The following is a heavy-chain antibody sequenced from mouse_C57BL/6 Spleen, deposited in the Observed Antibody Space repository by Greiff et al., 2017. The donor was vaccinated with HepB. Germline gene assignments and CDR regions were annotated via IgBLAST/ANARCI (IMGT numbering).Heavy chain of an antibody. CDR2: INPYNGGT. Sequence: EVQLQQSGPVLVKPGASVKMSCKASGYTFTDYYMNWVKQSHGKSLEWIGVINPYNGGTSYNQKFKGKATLTVDKSSSTAYMELNSLTSEDSAVYYCARDGDGYYEGYFDYWGQGTTLTVSS. CDR1: GYTFTDYY. J-gene: IGHJ2*01. V-gene: IGHV1-19*01. D-gene: IGHD2-3*01. CDR3: ARDGDGYYEGYFDY.